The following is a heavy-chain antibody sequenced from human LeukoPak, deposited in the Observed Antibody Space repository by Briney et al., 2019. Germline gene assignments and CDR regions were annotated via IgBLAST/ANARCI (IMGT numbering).Heavy chain of an antibody. D-gene: IGHD2-2*01. Sequence: SETLSLTCAVYGGSFSGYYWSWIRQPPGKGLEWIGEINHSGSTNYNPSLKSRVTISVDTSKNQFSLKLSSVTAADTAVYYCARLGLLWNWFDPWGQGTLVTVSS. J-gene: IGHJ5*02. CDR2: INHSGST. V-gene: IGHV4-34*01. CDR3: ARLGLLWNWFDP. CDR1: GGSFSGYY.